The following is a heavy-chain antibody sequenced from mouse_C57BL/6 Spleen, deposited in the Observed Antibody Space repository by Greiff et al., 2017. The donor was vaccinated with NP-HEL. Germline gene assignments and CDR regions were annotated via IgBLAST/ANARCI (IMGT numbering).Heavy chain of an antibody. J-gene: IGHJ4*01. Sequence: VQLQQSGPELVKPGASVKISCKASGYAFSSSWMNWVKQRPGKGLEWIGRIYPGDGDTNYNGKFKGKATLTADKSSSTAYMQLSSLTSEDSAVYFCARSDYYYGSSYDAMDYWGQGTSVTVSS. CDR3: ARSDYYYGSSYDAMDY. CDR2: IYPGDGDT. CDR1: GYAFSSSW. D-gene: IGHD1-1*01. V-gene: IGHV1-82*01.